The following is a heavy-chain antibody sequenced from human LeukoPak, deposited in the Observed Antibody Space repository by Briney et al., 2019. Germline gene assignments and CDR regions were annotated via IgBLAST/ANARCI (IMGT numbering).Heavy chain of an antibody. J-gene: IGHJ4*02. Sequence: GGSLRLSCAASGFTFSSYAMSWVRQAPGKGLEWVSAINSGGSTYYAASVKGRFTISGDNSKNTLYLQMNSLRAEDTAVYYCAKTRPLDSSSWSHGDYWGQGTLVTVSS. D-gene: IGHD6-13*01. CDR3: AKTRPLDSSSWSHGDY. CDR2: INSGGST. V-gene: IGHV3-23*01. CDR1: GFTFSSYA.